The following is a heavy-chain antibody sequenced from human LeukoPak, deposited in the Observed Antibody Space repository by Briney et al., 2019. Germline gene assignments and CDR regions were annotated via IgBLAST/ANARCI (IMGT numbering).Heavy chain of an antibody. CDR3: ARGPYSYDSSGAFDI. CDR1: GDSISSGDYY. CDR2: ISSSGST. Sequence: PSETLSLTCTVSGDSISSGDYYWSWLRQPAGKGLEWIGRISSSGSTNYNPSLESRVTISVDTSKNQFSLKLSSVTAADTAVYFCARGPYSYDSSGAFDIWGQGTMVTVSS. J-gene: IGHJ3*02. D-gene: IGHD3-22*01. V-gene: IGHV4-61*02.